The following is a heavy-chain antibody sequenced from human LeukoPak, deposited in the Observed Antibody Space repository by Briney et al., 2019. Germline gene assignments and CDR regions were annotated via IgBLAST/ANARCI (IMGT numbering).Heavy chain of an antibody. J-gene: IGHJ4*02. Sequence: GGSLRLSCAASGFTFSRYWMSWVRQAPGKGLEWVANIRQDGSEEHYLDSVKGRFTISRDNAKNSLYLQMNSLRAEDTAVYYCARGVTGTTRYWGQGTLVTVSS. V-gene: IGHV3-7*01. CDR2: IRQDGSEE. CDR1: GFTFSRYW. CDR3: ARGVTGTTRY. D-gene: IGHD1-7*01.